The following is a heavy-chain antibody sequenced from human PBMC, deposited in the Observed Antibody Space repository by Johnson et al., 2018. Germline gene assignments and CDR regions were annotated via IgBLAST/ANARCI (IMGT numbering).Heavy chain of an antibody. CDR2: IYYSGST. CDR1: GGSISSYY. Sequence: QVQLQESGPGLVKPSETLSLTCTVSGGSISSYYWSWIRQPPGKGLEWIGYIYYSGSTNYNPPLKSRVPISVDTSKNQFSLKLSSVTAADTAVYYCARDRSPHYYGMDVWGQGTTVTVSS. J-gene: IGHJ6*02. CDR3: ARDRSPHYYGMDV. V-gene: IGHV4-59*01. D-gene: IGHD6-13*01.